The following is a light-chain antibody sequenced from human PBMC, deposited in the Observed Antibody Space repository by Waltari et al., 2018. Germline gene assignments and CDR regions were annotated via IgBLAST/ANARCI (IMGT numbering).Light chain of an antibody. V-gene: IGLV2-14*03. CDR2: DVT. J-gene: IGLJ1*01. CDR3: SSYTTSSTVYV. CDR1: SSDVGPYDY. Sequence: QSPLPQPASVSGSPGQPLTISCTGPSSDVGPYDYVSWYQQHPGKAPKLMIYDVTKRPSGIANRFSGSKSGNTASLTISGLQAEDEADYYCSSYTTSSTVYVFGTGTKVTVL.